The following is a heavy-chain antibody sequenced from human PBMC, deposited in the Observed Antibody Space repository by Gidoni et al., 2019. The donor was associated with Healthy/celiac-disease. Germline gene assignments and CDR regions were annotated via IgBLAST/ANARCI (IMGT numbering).Heavy chain of an antibody. J-gene: IGHJ6*02. D-gene: IGHD2-2*02. CDR1: GFTFDDYA. CDR3: AKAYCSSTSCYSNYYYYYGMDV. Sequence: EVQLVESGGGLVQPGRSLRLSCAASGFTFDDYAMHWVRQAPGKGLEWVSGISWNSGSIGYADSVKGRFTISRDNAKNSLYLQMNSLRAEDTALYYCAKAYCSSTSCYSNYYYYYGMDVWGQGTTVTVSS. V-gene: IGHV3-9*01. CDR2: ISWNSGSI.